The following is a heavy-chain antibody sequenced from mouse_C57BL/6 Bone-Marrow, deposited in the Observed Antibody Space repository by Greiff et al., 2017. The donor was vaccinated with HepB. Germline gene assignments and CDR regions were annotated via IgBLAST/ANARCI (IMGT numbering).Heavy chain of an antibody. CDR3: AREGEAQATYAMDY. CDR1: GYSFTGYY. V-gene: IGHV1-42*01. D-gene: IGHD3-2*02. J-gene: IGHJ4*01. Sequence: DVQLQESGPELVKPGASVKISCKASGYSFTGYYMNWVKQSPEKSLEWIGEINPSTGGTTYNQKFKAKATLTVDKSSSTAYMQLKSLTSEDSAVYYCAREGEAQATYAMDYWGQGTSVTVSS. CDR2: INPSTGGT.